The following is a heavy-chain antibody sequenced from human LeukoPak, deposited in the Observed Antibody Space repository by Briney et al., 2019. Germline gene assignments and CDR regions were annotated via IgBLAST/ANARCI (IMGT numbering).Heavy chain of an antibody. V-gene: IGHV5-51*01. CDR2: IYPGDSDT. J-gene: IGHJ4*02. Sequence: GESLKISCKGSGYSFTSYWIGWVRQMPGKGVEWMGIIYPGDSDTRYSPSFEGQVTISVDKSISTAYLQWSSLKASDTAMYYCARRTGMNLYYFDYWGQGTLVTVSS. D-gene: IGHD3-10*01. CDR1: GYSFTSYW. CDR3: ARRTGMNLYYFDY.